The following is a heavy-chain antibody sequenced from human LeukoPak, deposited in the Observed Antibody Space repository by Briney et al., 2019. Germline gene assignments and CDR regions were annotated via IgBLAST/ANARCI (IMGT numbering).Heavy chain of an antibody. CDR3: ARGPFPPQDIVVVVAATWAAFDI. D-gene: IGHD2-15*01. CDR1: GGSFSGYY. CDR2: INHSGST. J-gene: IGHJ3*02. V-gene: IGHV4-34*01. Sequence: SETLSLTCAVYGGSFSGYYWSWVRQPPGKGLEWIGEINHSGSTHYNPSLKSRVTISVDTSKKPFSLKLSSVTAADTAVYYCARGPFPPQDIVVVVAATWAAFDIWGQGTMVTVSS.